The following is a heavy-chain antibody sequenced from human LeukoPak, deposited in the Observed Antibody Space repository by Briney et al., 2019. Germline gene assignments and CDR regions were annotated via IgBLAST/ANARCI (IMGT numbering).Heavy chain of an antibody. CDR1: GGSISSGGYY. CDR3: AREGLDRGTQDY. D-gene: IGHD3/OR15-3a*01. CDR2: IYYSGST. V-gene: IGHV4-31*03. Sequence: PSQTLSLTCTVSGGSISSGGYYWSWIRQHPGKGLEWIGYIYYSGSTYYNPSLKSRVTISVDTFKNQFSLKLSSVTAADTAVYYCAREGLDRGTQDYWGQGTLVTVSS. J-gene: IGHJ4*02.